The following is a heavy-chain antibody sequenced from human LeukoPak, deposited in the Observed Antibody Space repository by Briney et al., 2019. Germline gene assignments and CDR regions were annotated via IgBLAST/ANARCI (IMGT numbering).Heavy chain of an antibody. D-gene: IGHD5-18*01. CDR1: GFTFSSYS. J-gene: IGHJ4*02. CDR2: ISSSSSYI. Sequence: GGSLRLSCAAPGFTFSSYSMNWVRQAPGKGLEWVSSISSSSSYIYYADSVKGRFTISRDNAKNSLYLQMNSLRAEDTAVYYCARAVDTAMVRKGYDYWGQGTLVTVSS. CDR3: ARAVDTAMVRKGYDY. V-gene: IGHV3-21*01.